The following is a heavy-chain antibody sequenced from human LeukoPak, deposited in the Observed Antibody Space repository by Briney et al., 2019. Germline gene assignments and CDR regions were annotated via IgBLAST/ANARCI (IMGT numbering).Heavy chain of an antibody. D-gene: IGHD2-15*01. Sequence: ASVKVSCKASGYTFTDYYMYWVRQAPGQGLEWMGRINPNSGDTFYAQNFQGRVTMTRDTSISTAYMELSRLRSDDTAVYYCARERTLTSCYDYWGQGTLVTVSS. CDR3: ARERTLTSCYDY. CDR2: INPNSGDT. V-gene: IGHV1-2*06. CDR1: GYTFTDYY. J-gene: IGHJ4*02.